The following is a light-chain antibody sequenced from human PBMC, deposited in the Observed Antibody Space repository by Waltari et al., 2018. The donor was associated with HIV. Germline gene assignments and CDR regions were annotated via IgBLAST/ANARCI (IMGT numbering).Light chain of an antibody. CDR2: STN. Sequence: QTVVTQEPSFSVSPGGTVTLTCGLSSGSVSPSYYPSWYQQTPGQAPRTLIHSTNTRSSGVPDRFSGSILGNKAALTITGAQADDESDYYCVLYMGSGSCMFGGGTKLTVL. V-gene: IGLV8-61*01. CDR3: VLYMGSGSCM. CDR1: SGSVSPSYY. J-gene: IGLJ3*02.